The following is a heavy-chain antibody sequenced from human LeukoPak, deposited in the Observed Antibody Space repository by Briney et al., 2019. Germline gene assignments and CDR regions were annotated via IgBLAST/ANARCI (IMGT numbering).Heavy chain of an antibody. CDR1: GYTFTSYA. CDR3: ASSSYGSGSSLFDY. CDR2: INTNTGNP. Sequence: ASVKVSCKASGYTFTSYAMNWVRQAPGQGLEWMGWINTNTGNPTYAQGFTGRFVFSSDTSVSTAYLQISSLKAEDTAVYYCASSSYGSGSSLFDYWGQGTLVTVSS. J-gene: IGHJ4*02. D-gene: IGHD3-10*01. V-gene: IGHV7-4-1*02.